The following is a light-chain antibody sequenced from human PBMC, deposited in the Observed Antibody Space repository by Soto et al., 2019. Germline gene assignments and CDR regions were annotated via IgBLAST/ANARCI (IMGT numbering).Light chain of an antibody. Sequence: EIVLTQSPGTLSLSPGERATLSCRASQSVRSNYLAWYQQKPGQAPRLLIYDASSRATGIPDRFSGSGSGTDFTLTISRLEPEDFAVYLCQQYRSSPYTFGQGTKLEIK. J-gene: IGKJ2*01. CDR1: QSVRSNY. V-gene: IGKV3-20*01. CDR3: QQYRSSPYT. CDR2: DAS.